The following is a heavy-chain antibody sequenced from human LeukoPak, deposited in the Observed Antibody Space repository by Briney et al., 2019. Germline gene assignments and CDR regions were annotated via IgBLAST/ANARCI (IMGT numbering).Heavy chain of an antibody. V-gene: IGHV4-34*01. J-gene: IGHJ5*02. Sequence: PSETLSLTCAVYGGSFSGYYWSWIRRPPGKGLEWIGEINHSGSTNYNPSLKSRVTISVDTSKNQFSLKLSSVTAADTAVYYCARSDWFDPWGQGTLVTVSS. CDR3: ARSDWFDP. CDR2: INHSGST. CDR1: GGSFSGYY.